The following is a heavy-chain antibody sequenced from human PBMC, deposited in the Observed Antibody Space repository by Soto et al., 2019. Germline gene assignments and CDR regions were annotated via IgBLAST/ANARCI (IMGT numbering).Heavy chain of an antibody. V-gene: IGHV4-59*08. D-gene: IGHD6-13*01. CDR2: IYYSGST. CDR1: GGSISSYY. Sequence: SETLSLTCTVSGGSISSYYWSWIRQPPGKGLEWIGYIYYSGSTNYNPSLKSRVTISVDTSKNQLSLKLSSVTAADTAVYYCARPGIAAAGGANYYYYGMDVWGQGTTVTVSS. CDR3: ARPGIAAAGGANYYYYGMDV. J-gene: IGHJ6*02.